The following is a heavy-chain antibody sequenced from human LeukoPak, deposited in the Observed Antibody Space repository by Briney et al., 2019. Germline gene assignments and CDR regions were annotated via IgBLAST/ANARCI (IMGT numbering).Heavy chain of an antibody. CDR1: GGSISSYY. CDR3: AARRDGYIGDAFDI. Sequence: SETLSLTCTVSGGSISSYYWSWIRLPAGKGLEWIGRIYTSGSTNYNPSLKSRVIISVDTSKNQFSLKLSSVTAADTAVYYCAARRDGYIGDAFDIWGQGTMVTVSS. CDR2: IYTSGST. J-gene: IGHJ3*02. D-gene: IGHD5-24*01. V-gene: IGHV4-4*07.